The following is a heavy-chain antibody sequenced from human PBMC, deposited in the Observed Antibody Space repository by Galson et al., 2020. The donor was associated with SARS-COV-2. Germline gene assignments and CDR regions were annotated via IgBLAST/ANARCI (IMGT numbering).Heavy chain of an antibody. CDR1: GFTFSDYY. CDR2: ISSSGSTI. D-gene: IGHD2-15*01. Sequence: GESLKLSCAASGFTFSDYYMHWIRQAPGKGLEWVSYISSSGSTIYYADSVKGRFTISRDNAKNSLYMQMNSLRAEDTAVYYCARDPGYAPARFVCWGQGTLVTVSS. CDR3: ARDPGYAPARFVC. J-gene: IGHJ4*02. V-gene: IGHV3-11*01.